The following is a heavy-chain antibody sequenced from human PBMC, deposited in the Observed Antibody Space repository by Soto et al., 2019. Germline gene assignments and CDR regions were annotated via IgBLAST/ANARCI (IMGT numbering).Heavy chain of an antibody. CDR1: GFTFDDYA. V-gene: IGHV3-9*01. D-gene: IGHD6-13*01. CDR3: AKNGGDSSSWGDYYYYGMDV. J-gene: IGHJ6*02. Sequence: GGSLRLSCAASGFTFDDYAMHWVRQAPGKGLEWVSGISWNSGSIGYADSVKGRFTISRDNAKNSLYLQMNSLRAEDTALYYCAKNGGDSSSWGDYYYYGMDVWGQGTTVTVSS. CDR2: ISWNSGSI.